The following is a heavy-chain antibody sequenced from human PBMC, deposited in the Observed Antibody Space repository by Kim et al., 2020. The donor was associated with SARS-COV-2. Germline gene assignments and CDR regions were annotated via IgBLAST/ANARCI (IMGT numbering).Heavy chain of an antibody. CDR3: VRENFWAFDV. CDR1: GFTLSLYS. CDR2: ISGSGTIT. Sequence: GVSLRLSCATSGFTLSLYSMNWVRQSPGKGLEWVSHISGSGTITKHADSVRGRFTISRDNAKNSLFLQVNGLRADDTAVYYCVRENFWAFDVWGQGTLVT. V-gene: IGHV3-48*04. J-gene: IGHJ3*01. D-gene: IGHD3-3*01.